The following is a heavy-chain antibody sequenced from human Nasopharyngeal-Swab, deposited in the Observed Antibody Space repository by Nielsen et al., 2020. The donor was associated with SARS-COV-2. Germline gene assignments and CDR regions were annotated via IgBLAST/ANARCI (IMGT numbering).Heavy chain of an antibody. J-gene: IGHJ6*02. Sequence: WIRQPPGKGLEWIGYIYYSGSTYYNPSLKSRVTISVGTSKNQFSLKLSSVTAADTAVYYCARDAAGYCSSTSCYAGTGMDVWGQGTTVTVSS. V-gene: IGHV4-30-4*01. CDR2: IYYSGST. CDR3: ARDAAGYCSSTSCYAGTGMDV. D-gene: IGHD2-2*01.